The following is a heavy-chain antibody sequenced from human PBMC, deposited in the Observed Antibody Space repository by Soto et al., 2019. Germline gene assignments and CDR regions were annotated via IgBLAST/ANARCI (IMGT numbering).Heavy chain of an antibody. J-gene: IGHJ6*02. D-gene: IGHD5-18*01. CDR1: GYDYVTYA. V-gene: IGHV1-18*01. CDR2: ISTLNGNT. CDR3: ARRVQVWLPDYYGMDV. Sequence: QAQLVQSGAEVKKPGASVNVSCKASGYDYVTYAITWVRQRPGQGLEWMGWISTLNGNTNYAQNFQGRVTMTTDTSTRIVHLELRSLRSDDTAVYSCARRVQVWLPDYYGMDVWGQGTTVTVSS.